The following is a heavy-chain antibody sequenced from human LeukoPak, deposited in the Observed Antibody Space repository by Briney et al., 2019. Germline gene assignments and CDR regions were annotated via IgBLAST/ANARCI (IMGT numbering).Heavy chain of an antibody. V-gene: IGHV3-48*03. D-gene: IGHD4-17*01. CDR2: ISSGGSSI. CDR1: GFTFSSYA. CDR3: ARGGLMTTVTTF. Sequence: GGSLRLSCAASGFTFSSYAMNWVRQAPGQGLEWVSYISSGGSSIYSADSVKGRFTISRDNVENSLYLQMNSLRAEDTAVYCCARGGLMTTVTTFWGQGTLVTVSS. J-gene: IGHJ4*02.